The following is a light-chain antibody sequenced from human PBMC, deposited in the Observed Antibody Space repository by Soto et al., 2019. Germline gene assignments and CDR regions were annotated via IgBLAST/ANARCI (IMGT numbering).Light chain of an antibody. V-gene: IGKV3-20*01. J-gene: IGKJ1*01. CDR1: QSVSSSY. Sequence: EIVSTQSPGTLSLYPGERDTLSCRASQSVSSSYLAWYQQKPGQAPRLLIYGASSRATGIPDRFSGSGSGTDFTLTISRLEPEDFAVYYCQQYGSSPRTFGQGTKVDIK. CDR2: GAS. CDR3: QQYGSSPRT.